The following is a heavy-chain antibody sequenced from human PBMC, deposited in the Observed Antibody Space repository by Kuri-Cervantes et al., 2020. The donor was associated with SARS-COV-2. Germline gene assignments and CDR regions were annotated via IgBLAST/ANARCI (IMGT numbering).Heavy chain of an antibody. CDR1: GFTFSTYS. J-gene: IGHJ6*03. CDR2: ISSSSSQR. D-gene: IGHD3-16*01. CDR3: ASLLSGGGAHLYYFYMDA. V-gene: IGHV3-21*01. Sequence: GGSLRLSCAASGFTFSTYSMTWVRQAPGKGLEWVSSISSSSSQRYYVDSVEGRFTISRDNAKNSLYLQMNSLRAEDTAVYYCASLLSGGGAHLYYFYMDAWGKGTSVTVS.